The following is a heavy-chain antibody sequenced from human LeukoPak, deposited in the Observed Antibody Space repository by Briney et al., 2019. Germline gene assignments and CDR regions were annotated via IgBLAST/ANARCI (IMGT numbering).Heavy chain of an antibody. J-gene: IGHJ3*02. CDR2: ISGSGGST. CDR3: AKDRGYSYAPDAFDI. Sequence: GGSLRLSCAAPGFTFSSYAMSWVRQAPGKGLEWVSAISGSGGSTYYADSVKGRFTISRDNSKNTLYLQMNSLRAEDTAVYYCAKDRGYSYAPDAFDIWGQGTMVTVSS. CDR1: GFTFSSYA. V-gene: IGHV3-23*01. D-gene: IGHD5-18*01.